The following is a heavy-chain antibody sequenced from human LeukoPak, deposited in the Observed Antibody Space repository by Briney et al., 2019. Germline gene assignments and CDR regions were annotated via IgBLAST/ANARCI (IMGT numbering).Heavy chain of an antibody. CDR3: AREDGDAFDI. V-gene: IGHV3-48*02. Sequence: GGSLRLSCAASGFTFSSYSMNWGRQAQGKGPEWVSYISSSSSTIYYANSAKSPFTTSRDNAKNSLYLQMNSLRDEDTAVYYCAREDGDAFDIWGQGTMVTVSS. J-gene: IGHJ3*02. CDR1: GFTFSSYS. CDR2: ISSSSSTI.